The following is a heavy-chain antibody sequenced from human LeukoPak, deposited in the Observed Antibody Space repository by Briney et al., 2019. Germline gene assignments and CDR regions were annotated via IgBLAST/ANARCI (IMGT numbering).Heavy chain of an antibody. V-gene: IGHV3-7*01. CDR1: GFTFGTYW. CDR2: IKQDGSEK. Sequence: GGSLRLSCAASGFTFGTYWMGWVRQAPGKGLEWVANIKQDGSEKSYVDSVKGRFTISRDNVKNSVYLQMHSLRADDTAIYYCVRDTYRTAVAGSSGLGNWGQGTLVTASS. J-gene: IGHJ4*02. D-gene: IGHD6-19*01. CDR3: VRDTYRTAVAGSSGLGN.